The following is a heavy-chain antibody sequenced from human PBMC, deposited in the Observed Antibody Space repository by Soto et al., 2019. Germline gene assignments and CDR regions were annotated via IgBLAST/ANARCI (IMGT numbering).Heavy chain of an antibody. J-gene: IGHJ4*02. CDR2: VKDGGNT. V-gene: IGHV4-34*01. CDR1: GGSLSGYY. D-gene: IGHD5-12*01. Sequence: PSETLSLTFAVTGGSLSGYYWSWIRQPPGKGLEWIGEVKDGGNTNYSPSLRGRDTITSNTSNNQFSLRLNSLTAADTGVYYCARGQEGVVATHWDQGSLVTVS. CDR3: ARGQEGVVATH.